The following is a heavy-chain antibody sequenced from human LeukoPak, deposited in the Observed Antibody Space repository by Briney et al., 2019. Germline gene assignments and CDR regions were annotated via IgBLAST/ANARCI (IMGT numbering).Heavy chain of an antibody. CDR3: ARSTKIVVPAISVGWFDP. Sequence: NPSETLSLTCTVSGYSISSGYYWAWIRQPPGKGLEWIGSIYHSGSTYYNPSLKSRVTISVDTSKNQFSLKLSSVTAADTAVYYCARSTKIVVPAISVGWFDPWGQGTLVTVSS. J-gene: IGHJ5*02. D-gene: IGHD2-2*01. CDR2: IYHSGST. V-gene: IGHV4-38-2*02. CDR1: GYSISSGYY.